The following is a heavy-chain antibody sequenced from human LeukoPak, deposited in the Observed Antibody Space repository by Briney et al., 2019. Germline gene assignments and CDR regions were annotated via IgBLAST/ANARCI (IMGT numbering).Heavy chain of an antibody. D-gene: IGHD3-22*01. J-gene: IGHJ4*02. CDR3: ARGKWLLRPQPGSPQYYFDY. Sequence: SVKVSCKASGGTFSSYAISWVRQAPGQGLEWMGGIIPIFGTANYAQKFQGRVTITTDESTSTAYMGLSSLRSEDTAVYYCARGKWLLRPQPGSPQYYFDYWGQGTLVTVSS. CDR1: GGTFSSYA. V-gene: IGHV1-69*05. CDR2: IIPIFGTA.